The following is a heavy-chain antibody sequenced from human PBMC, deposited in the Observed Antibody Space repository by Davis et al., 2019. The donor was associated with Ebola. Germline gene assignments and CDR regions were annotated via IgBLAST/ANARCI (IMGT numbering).Heavy chain of an antibody. V-gene: IGHV3-7*01. CDR1: GFTFTGYW. CDR3: ARDGGDSGIRFDS. Sequence: GESLKISCVASGFTFTGYWMGWVRQAPGTGLEWVANINQYGNERYYVDSVKGRFTISRDSAKNSLFLQMSNLRAEDTAVYYCARDGGDSGIRFDSWGQGTLVTVSS. D-gene: IGHD3-10*01. J-gene: IGHJ4*02. CDR2: INQYGNER.